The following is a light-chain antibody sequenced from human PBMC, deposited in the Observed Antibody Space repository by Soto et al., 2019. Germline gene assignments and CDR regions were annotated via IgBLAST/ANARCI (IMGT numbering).Light chain of an antibody. V-gene: IGLV1-40*01. Sequence: QSVLTQPPSVSGAPGQRVTISCTGSSSNIGAGYDVHWYQQLPGTAPKLLIYGNSNRPSGVPDRFSGSKSGTSASLAITGLQAEDEADYYCQSYASSLSGWVFGGGTKVTLL. CDR1: SSNIGAGYD. J-gene: IGLJ3*02. CDR3: QSYASSLSGWV. CDR2: GNS.